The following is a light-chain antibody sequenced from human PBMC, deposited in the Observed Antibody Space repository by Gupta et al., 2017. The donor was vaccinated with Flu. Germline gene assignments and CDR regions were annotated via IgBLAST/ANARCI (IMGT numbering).Light chain of an antibody. Sequence: DIQMTQSPSSLSASVGDRVTISCQASQDISNFLSWYQQKPGKAPKLLIYDASNLETGVPSTFSGSGFGTDFTFTISSLQPEDIATYYCQQYDNLPRTFGQGTKLEIK. CDR2: DAS. CDR1: QDISNF. V-gene: IGKV1-33*01. J-gene: IGKJ2*01. CDR3: QQYDNLPRT.